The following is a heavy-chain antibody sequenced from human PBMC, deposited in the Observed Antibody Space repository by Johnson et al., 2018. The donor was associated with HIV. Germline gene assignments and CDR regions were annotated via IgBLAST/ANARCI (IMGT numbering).Heavy chain of an antibody. Sequence: QVQLVESGGGVVQPGRSLRLSCAASGFTFSSYALHWVRQAPGKGLQWVAVISFDGNLKKYADSVKGRFTISRDNSKNTLYLQMSSLRAEDTALYYCARDAPKFCHSSGVRDDAFDIWGPGTMVTVSS. CDR2: ISFDGNLK. J-gene: IGHJ3*02. V-gene: IGHV3-30*04. CDR1: GFTFSSYA. D-gene: IGHD3-22*01. CDR3: ARDAPKFCHSSGVRDDAFDI.